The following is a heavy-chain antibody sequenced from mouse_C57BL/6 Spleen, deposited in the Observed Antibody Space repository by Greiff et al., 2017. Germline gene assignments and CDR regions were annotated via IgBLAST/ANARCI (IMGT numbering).Heavy chain of an antibody. CDR2: IWSDGST. Sequence: VKLMESGPGLVAPSQSLSITCTVSGFSLTSYGVHWVRQPPGKGLEWLVVIWSDGSTTYNSALKSRLSISKDNSKSQVFLKMNSLQTDDTAMYYCASSTMITPYAMDYWGQGTSVTVSS. CDR1: GFSLTSYG. CDR3: ASSTMITPYAMDY. V-gene: IGHV2-6*03. D-gene: IGHD2-4*01. J-gene: IGHJ4*01.